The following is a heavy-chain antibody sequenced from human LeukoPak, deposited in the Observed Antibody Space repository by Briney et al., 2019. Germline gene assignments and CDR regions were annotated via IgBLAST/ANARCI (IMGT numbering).Heavy chain of an antibody. CDR3: ARVHSGSYSLKS. Sequence: PSETLSLTCTVSGGSISSYYWSWIRQPPGKGLEWIGYIYYSGSTNYNPSLKSRVTISVDTSKNQFSLKLSSETAADTAVYYCARVHSGSYSLKSWGQGTLVTVSS. CDR2: IYYSGST. CDR1: GGSISSYY. V-gene: IGHV4-59*01. J-gene: IGHJ4*02. D-gene: IGHD1-26*01.